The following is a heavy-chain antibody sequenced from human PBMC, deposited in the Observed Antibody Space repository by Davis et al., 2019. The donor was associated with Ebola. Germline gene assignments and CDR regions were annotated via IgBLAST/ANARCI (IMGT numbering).Heavy chain of an antibody. D-gene: IGHD6-13*01. J-gene: IGHJ5*02. V-gene: IGHV1-69*06. CDR1: GYTFTSYG. CDR3: ASIAAAFANWFDP. Sequence: SVKVSCKASGYTFTSYGISWVRQAPGQGLEWMGGIIPIFGTANYAQKFQGRVTITADKSTSTAYMELSSLRSEDTAVYYCASIAAAFANWFDPWGQGTLVTVSS. CDR2: IIPIFGTA.